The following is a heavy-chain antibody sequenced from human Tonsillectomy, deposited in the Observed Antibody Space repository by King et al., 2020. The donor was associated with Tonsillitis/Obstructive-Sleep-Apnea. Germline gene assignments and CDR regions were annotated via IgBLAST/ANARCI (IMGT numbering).Heavy chain of an antibody. J-gene: IGHJ6*03. CDR2: IYSGGST. CDR3: ARWGIYCSGGSCYPIYMDV. V-gene: IGHV3-66*01. D-gene: IGHD2-15*01. Sequence: VQLVESGGGLVQPGGSLRLSCAASGFTVSSNYMSWVRQAPGKGLEWVSVIYSGGSTYYADSVKGRFTISRANSKNTLYLQMNSLRAEDTAVYHCARWGIYCSGGSCYPIYMDVWGKGTTVTVSS. CDR1: GFTVSSNY.